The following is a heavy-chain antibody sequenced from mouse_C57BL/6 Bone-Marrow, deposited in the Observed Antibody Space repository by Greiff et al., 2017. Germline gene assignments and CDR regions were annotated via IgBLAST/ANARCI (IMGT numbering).Heavy chain of an antibody. Sequence: EVPLQQSGAELVRPGASVTLSCTASGFNIKDDYMPWVKQRPEQGLEWIGWIAPENGATEYASKFQGKATLTADTSSNTAYLQLSSLTSEDTAVYYCTVVAYYAIDYWGQGTSVTVSS. CDR1: GFNIKDDY. J-gene: IGHJ4*01. V-gene: IGHV14-4*01. CDR3: TVVAYYAIDY. D-gene: IGHD1-1*01. CDR2: IAPENGAT.